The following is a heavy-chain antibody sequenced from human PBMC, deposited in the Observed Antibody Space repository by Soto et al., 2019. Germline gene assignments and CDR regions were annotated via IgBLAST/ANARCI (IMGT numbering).Heavy chain of an antibody. Sequence: ASVKVSCKASGYTFTSYDINWVRQATGQGLEWMGWMNPNSGNTGYAQKFQGRVTMTRNTSISTAYMELGSLRSEDTAVYYCASYSDFWSGYYYYMDVWGKGTTVTVSS. CDR1: GYTFTSYD. J-gene: IGHJ6*03. CDR3: ASYSDFWSGYYYYMDV. D-gene: IGHD3-3*01. CDR2: MNPNSGNT. V-gene: IGHV1-8*01.